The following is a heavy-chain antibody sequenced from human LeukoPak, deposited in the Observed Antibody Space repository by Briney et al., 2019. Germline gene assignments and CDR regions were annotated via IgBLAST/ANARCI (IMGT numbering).Heavy chain of an antibody. Sequence: NPSETLSLTCTVSGGSISGYYWSWIRQPPGKGLEWIGYIYYSGSTNYNPSLKSRVTISVDTSKNQFSLKLSSVTAADTAVYYCARGHGSGWYFDYWGQGTLVTVSS. J-gene: IGHJ4*02. CDR1: GGSISGYY. V-gene: IGHV4-59*01. CDR2: IYYSGST. D-gene: IGHD6-19*01. CDR3: ARGHGSGWYFDY.